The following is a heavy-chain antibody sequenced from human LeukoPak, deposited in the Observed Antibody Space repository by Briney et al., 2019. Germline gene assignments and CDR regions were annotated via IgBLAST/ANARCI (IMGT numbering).Heavy chain of an antibody. CDR3: ARDMYYDSSGYYRNWFDP. D-gene: IGHD3-22*01. Sequence: PSETLSLTCAVYGGSFSGYYWSWIRQPPGKGLEWIGEINHSGSTNYNPSLKGRVTISVDTSKNQFSLKLSSVTAADTAVYYCARDMYYDSSGYYRNWFDPWGQGTLVTVSS. J-gene: IGHJ5*02. V-gene: IGHV4-34*01. CDR1: GGSFSGYY. CDR2: INHSGST.